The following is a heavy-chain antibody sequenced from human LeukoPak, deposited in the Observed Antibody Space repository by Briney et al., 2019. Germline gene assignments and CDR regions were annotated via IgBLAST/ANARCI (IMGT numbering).Heavy chain of an antibody. CDR2: ISGSGGST. V-gene: IGHV3-23*01. J-gene: IGHJ3*02. CDR1: GFTFSSYA. Sequence: GGSLRLSCAASGFTFSSYAMSWVRQAPGKGLEWVSAISGSGGSTYYADSVKGRFTISGDNSKNTLYLQMNSLRAEDTAVYYCAKTLRFLEWLSAFDIWGQGTMVTVSS. D-gene: IGHD3-3*01. CDR3: AKTLRFLEWLSAFDI.